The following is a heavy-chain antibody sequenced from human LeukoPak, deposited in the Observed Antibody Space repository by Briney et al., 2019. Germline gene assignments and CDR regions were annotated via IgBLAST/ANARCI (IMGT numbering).Heavy chain of an antibody. CDR3: ASLPYSSSSGFDY. Sequence: SETLSLTCTVSGGSVSSSSYYWGWIRQPPGKGLEWIGSIYYSGSTYYNPSLKSRVTISVDTSKNQFSLRLNSVTAADTAVYYCASLPYSSSSGFDYWGQGTLVTVSS. D-gene: IGHD6-13*01. J-gene: IGHJ4*02. CDR2: IYYSGST. CDR1: GGSVSSSSYY. V-gene: IGHV4-39*01.